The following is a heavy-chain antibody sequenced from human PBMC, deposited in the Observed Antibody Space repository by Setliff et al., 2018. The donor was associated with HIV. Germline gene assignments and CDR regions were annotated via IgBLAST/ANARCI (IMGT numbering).Heavy chain of an antibody. D-gene: IGHD3-22*01. CDR1: GGSISSGTW. J-gene: IGHJ4*02. CDR2: IYHSGIT. CDR3: ASTTYYYDSSGYNSWPLFDY. V-gene: IGHV4-4*02. Sequence: PSGTLSLTCAVSGGSISSGTWWSWVRQPPGKRLEWIGEIYHSGITNYNPSLKSRVTISVDKSKNQFSLKLSSVTAADTAVYYCASTTYYYDSSGYNSWPLFDYWGQGTLVTVSS.